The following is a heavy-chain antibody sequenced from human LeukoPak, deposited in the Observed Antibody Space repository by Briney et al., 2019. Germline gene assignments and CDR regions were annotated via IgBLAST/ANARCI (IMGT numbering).Heavy chain of an antibody. J-gene: IGHJ4*02. V-gene: IGHV4-59*08. Sequence: KPSETLSLTCTVSGVSISNYYWSWIRQPPGKGLEWIGYIYSSGHTNYNPSLKSRVTISVDTSKNQFSLNLTSVTAADTAVYYCARHFSGAAAPLPFDYWGQGTLVTVSS. CDR3: ARHFSGAAAPLPFDY. D-gene: IGHD6-13*01. CDR1: GVSISNYY. CDR2: IYSSGHT.